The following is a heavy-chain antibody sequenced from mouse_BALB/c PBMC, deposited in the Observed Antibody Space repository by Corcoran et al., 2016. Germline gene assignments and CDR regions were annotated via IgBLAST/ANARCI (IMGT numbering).Heavy chain of an antibody. CDR3: AREVIYYDGFAY. J-gene: IGHJ3*01. D-gene: IGHD2-4*01. Sequence: QIQLVQSGPELKKPGETVKISCKASGYTFTNYGMNWVKQAPGKGLKWMGWINTYTGEPTYADDFKGRFAFSLETSASTAYLQINNLKNEDTATYVCAREVIYYDGFAYWGQGTLVTVSA. CDR2: INTYTGEP. CDR1: GYTFTNYG. V-gene: IGHV9-3-1*01.